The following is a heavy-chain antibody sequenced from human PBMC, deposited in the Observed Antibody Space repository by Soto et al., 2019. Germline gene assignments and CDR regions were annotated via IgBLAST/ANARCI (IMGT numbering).Heavy chain of an antibody. CDR1: GYTFPSYG. V-gene: IGHV1-18*01. J-gene: IGHJ5*02. CDR3: ARDRWGGDCYRGALDP. CDR2: ISAYSGNT. Sequence: ASVADSCKASGYTFPSYGISWVRQAPGQGLEWMGWISAYSGNTNYAQKLQGRVTMTTDTSTSTAYMELRSLRSDDTAVYYCARDRWGGDCYRGALDPWGRGTPVNVSS. D-gene: IGHD2-21*02.